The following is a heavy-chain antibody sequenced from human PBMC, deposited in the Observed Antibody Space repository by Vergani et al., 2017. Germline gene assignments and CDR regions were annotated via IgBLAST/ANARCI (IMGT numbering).Heavy chain of an antibody. Sequence: QVQLQQWGAGLLKPSETLSLTCDVYGGSLSGYYWGWIRQPPGKGLEWIASIYYSGSTYYNPSLKSRVTISVDTSKNQFSLKLSSVTAADTAVYFCARHSTVEWLVKLGWIDPWGQGILVTVSS. J-gene: IGHJ5*02. D-gene: IGHD6-19*01. CDR3: ARHSTVEWLVKLGWIDP. CDR1: GGSLSGYY. V-gene: IGHV4-34*01. CDR2: IYYSGST.